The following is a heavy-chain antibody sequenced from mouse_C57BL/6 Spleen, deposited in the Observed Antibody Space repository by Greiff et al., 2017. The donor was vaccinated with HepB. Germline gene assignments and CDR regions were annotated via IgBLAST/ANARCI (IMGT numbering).Heavy chain of an antibody. D-gene: IGHD1-1*01. CDR1: GYTFTDYY. J-gene: IGHJ1*03. CDR2: INPNNGGT. Sequence: VQLQQSGPELVKPGASVKISCKASGYTFTDYYMNWVKQSHGKSLEWIGDINPNNGGTSYNQKFKGKATLTVDKSSSTAYMELRSLTSEDSAVYYCARGGLLRSLYWYFDVWGTGTTVTVSS. V-gene: IGHV1-26*01. CDR3: ARGGLLRSLYWYFDV.